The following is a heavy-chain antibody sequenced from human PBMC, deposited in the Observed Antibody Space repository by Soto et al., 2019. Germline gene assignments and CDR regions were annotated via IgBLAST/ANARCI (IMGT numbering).Heavy chain of an antibody. CDR1: GGSIRSFDYY. D-gene: IGHD1-26*01. Sequence: QLQLQESGPGLVKPSETLSLTCTVSGGSIRSFDYYWGWIRQPPGKRLEWIGSIYNSGDSYYNPSLKSRVAISVDTSKNRFSLYLSSVTAADTAMYYCARHRGGNYYPLDHCGQGTLVTVSS. CDR3: ARHRGGNYYPLDH. V-gene: IGHV4-39*01. CDR2: IYNSGDS. J-gene: IGHJ4*02.